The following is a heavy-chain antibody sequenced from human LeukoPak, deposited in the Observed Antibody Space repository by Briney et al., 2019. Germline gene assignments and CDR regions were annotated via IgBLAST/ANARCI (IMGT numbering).Heavy chain of an antibody. D-gene: IGHD3-22*01. CDR2: MNPNSGNT. J-gene: IGHJ4*02. Sequence: ASVKVSCKASGYTFTSYDINWVRQATGQGLEWMGWMNPNSGNTGYAQKFQGRVTITRNTSISTAYMELSSLRSEDTAVYYCARESRARVVVNVLRYWGQGTLVTVSS. CDR1: GYTFTSYD. V-gene: IGHV1-8*03. CDR3: ARESRARVVVNVLRY.